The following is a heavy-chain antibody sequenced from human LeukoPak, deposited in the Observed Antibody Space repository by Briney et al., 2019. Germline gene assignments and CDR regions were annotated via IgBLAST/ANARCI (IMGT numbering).Heavy chain of an antibody. Sequence: PGGSLRLSCAASGFTFSSYGMHWVRQAPGKGPEWVAVIWYDGSNKYYADSVKGRFTISRDNSKNTLYLQMNSLRAEDTAVYYCARDRNYYDSSGYPLDYWGQGTLVTVSS. CDR2: IWYDGSNK. J-gene: IGHJ4*02. V-gene: IGHV3-33*01. CDR1: GFTFSSYG. D-gene: IGHD3-22*01. CDR3: ARDRNYYDSSGYPLDY.